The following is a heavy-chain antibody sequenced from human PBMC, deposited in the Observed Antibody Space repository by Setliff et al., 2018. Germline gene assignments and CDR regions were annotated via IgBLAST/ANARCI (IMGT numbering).Heavy chain of an antibody. CDR3: AKESGFWSGLSLDN. CDR1: GFTFSSYW. V-gene: IGHV3-7*03. Sequence: GGSLRLSCAASGFTFSSYWMSWVRQAPGKGLEWVANIKQDGSEKYYVDSVKGRFTISRDNAKNSLYLQMNSLRVEDTALYYCAKESGFWSGLSLDNWGQGTLVTVSS. CDR2: IKQDGSEK. J-gene: IGHJ4*02. D-gene: IGHD3-3*01.